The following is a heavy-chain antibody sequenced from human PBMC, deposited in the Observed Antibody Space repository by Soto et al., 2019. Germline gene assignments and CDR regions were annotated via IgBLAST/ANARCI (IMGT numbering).Heavy chain of an antibody. J-gene: IGHJ4*02. CDR1: GYTFTSYG. V-gene: IGHV1-18*01. Sequence: QVQLVQSGAEVKKPGASVKVSGKASGYTFTSYGISWVRQAPGQGLEWMGWISAYNGNTNYAQKRQGRVTMTTDTSTSTAYMELRSLRSDDTAVYYCARDAPVVLVVGGLHAENDYWGQGTLVTVSS. D-gene: IGHD2-8*01. CDR3: ARDAPVVLVVGGLHAENDY. CDR2: ISAYNGNT.